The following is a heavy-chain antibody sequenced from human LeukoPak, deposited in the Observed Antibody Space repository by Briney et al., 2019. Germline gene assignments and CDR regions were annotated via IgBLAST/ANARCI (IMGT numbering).Heavy chain of an antibody. D-gene: IGHD2-2*02. CDR3: AREPPDIVVVPAAIGGFDY. J-gene: IGHJ4*02. CDR1: GFTFSDYY. Sequence: GSLRLSCAASGFTFSDYYMNWIRQPPGKGLERIGEINHSGSTNYNPSLKSRVTISVDTSKNQFSLKLSSVTAADTAVYYCAREPPDIVVVPAAIGGFDYWGQGTLVTVSS. CDR2: INHSGST. V-gene: IGHV4-34*01.